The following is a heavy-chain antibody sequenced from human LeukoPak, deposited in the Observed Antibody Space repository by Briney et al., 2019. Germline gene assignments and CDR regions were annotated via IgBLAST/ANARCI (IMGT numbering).Heavy chain of an antibody. V-gene: IGHV1-69*05. CDR3: ARSDYLATDLYFDY. D-gene: IGHD5-12*01. J-gene: IGHJ4*02. CDR1: GGTFSSYA. CDR2: IIPIFGTA. Sequence: SVKVSCKASGGTFSSYAISWVRQAPGQGLEWMGGIIPIFGTANYAQKFQGRVTITTDESTSIAYMELSSLRSEDTAVYYCARSDYLATDLYFDYWGQGTLVTVSS.